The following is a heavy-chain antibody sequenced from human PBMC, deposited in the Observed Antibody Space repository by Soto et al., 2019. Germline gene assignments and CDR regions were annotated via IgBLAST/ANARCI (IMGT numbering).Heavy chain of an antibody. V-gene: IGHV3-13*01. CDR3: ARAANAGIADY. J-gene: IGHJ4*02. Sequence: PGGPHRLSSTASGLNFRSYDRHWVRQTTGKGLEWVSAIGTAGDTYYLDSVKGRFTISRENAKNSLYLQVNSPRAEDAGVYYCARAANAGIADYWGQGTLVTVSS. D-gene: IGHD6-13*01. CDR1: GLNFRSYD. CDR2: IGTAGDT.